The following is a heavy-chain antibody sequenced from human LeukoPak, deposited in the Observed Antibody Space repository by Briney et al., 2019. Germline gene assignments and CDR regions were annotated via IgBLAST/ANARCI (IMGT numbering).Heavy chain of an antibody. CDR2: IDTDTGNP. Sequence: ASVKVSCKASGYTFTNYAMNWVRQAPGQGLEWMGWIDTDTGNPTYAQGFTRRLVFSLDTSASTAYLQISSLKAEDTAVYYCARTLFGDQYQLLHNWFDPWGQGTLVTVSS. J-gene: IGHJ5*02. CDR1: GYTFTNYA. V-gene: IGHV7-4-1*02. D-gene: IGHD2-2*01. CDR3: ARTLFGDQYQLLHNWFDP.